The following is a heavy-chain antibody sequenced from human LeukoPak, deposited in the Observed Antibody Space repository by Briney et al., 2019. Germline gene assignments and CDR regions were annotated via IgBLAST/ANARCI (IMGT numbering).Heavy chain of an antibody. J-gene: IGHJ4*02. D-gene: IGHD6-19*01. CDR2: IKQNGSKK. V-gene: IGHV3-7*01. CDR3: ARDLGGGGYTVAGYFDY. CDR1: GFTFSSYW. Sequence: GGSLRLSCAASGFTFSSYWMSWVRQAPGKGLEWVANIKQNGSKKYYVDSVKGRFTISRDTARNSLYLQMNRLRPEDTAVYYCARDLGGGGYTVAGYFDYWGQGTLVTVAS.